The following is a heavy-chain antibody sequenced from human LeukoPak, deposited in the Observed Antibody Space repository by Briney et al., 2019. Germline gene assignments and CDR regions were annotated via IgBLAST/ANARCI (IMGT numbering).Heavy chain of an antibody. D-gene: IGHD5-12*01. CDR3: ARDLYSGYGDFDY. CDR1: GFTFSIYG. J-gene: IGHJ4*02. V-gene: IGHV3-23*01. Sequence: PGGTLRLSCAASGFTFSIYGMSWVRQAPGKGLEWVSAISGSGGSTYYADSVKGRFTISRDNSKNTLYLQMNSLRAEDTAVYYCARDLYSGYGDFDYWGQGTLVTVSS. CDR2: ISGSGGST.